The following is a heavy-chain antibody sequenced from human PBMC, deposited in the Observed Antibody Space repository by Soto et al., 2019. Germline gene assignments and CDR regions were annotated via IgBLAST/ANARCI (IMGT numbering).Heavy chain of an antibody. V-gene: IGHV4-61*01. CDR3: ARADRQYCSVSTCYIFDY. Sequence: PSETLSLTCIVSGASVSSNSYYWTWIRQPPGKGLEWIGYTEYSGSTKYNPSLKSRVTISVDTSKNQFSLRVNSVTAADTAMYYCARADRQYCSVSTCYIFDYWGQGTQVTVSS. J-gene: IGHJ4*02. CDR2: TEYSGST. CDR1: GASVSSNSYY. D-gene: IGHD2-2*02.